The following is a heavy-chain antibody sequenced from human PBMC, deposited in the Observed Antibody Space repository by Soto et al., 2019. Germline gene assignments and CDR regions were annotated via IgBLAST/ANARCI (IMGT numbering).Heavy chain of an antibody. Sequence: QVQLVESGGGVVQPGRSLRLSCAASGFTFSSYGMHWVRQAPGKGLEWVAVISYDGSNKYYADSVKGRFTISRDNSKNTLYLQMNSLRAEDTAVYYCAKDKAPTRPDGMDVWGQGTTVTVSS. CDR1: GFTFSSYG. CDR2: ISYDGSNK. J-gene: IGHJ6*02. CDR3: AKDKAPTRPDGMDV. V-gene: IGHV3-30*18.